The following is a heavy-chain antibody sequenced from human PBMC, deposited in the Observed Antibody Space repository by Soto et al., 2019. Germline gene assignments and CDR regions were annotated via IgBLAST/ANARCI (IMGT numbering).Heavy chain of an antibody. D-gene: IGHD3-3*01. CDR1: GYTFSDYY. CDR2: IDTSGTKI. Sequence: GGSLRLSCAASGYTFSDYYMSWICQAPGKGLEWISYIDTSGTKIYYADSVKGRFTITRDNAKNSLYLEMNSLRDEDTAVYYCASHYDMWSGYLSPVDYWGQGTLVTVSS. CDR3: ASHYDMWSGYLSPVDY. J-gene: IGHJ4*02. V-gene: IGHV3-11*01.